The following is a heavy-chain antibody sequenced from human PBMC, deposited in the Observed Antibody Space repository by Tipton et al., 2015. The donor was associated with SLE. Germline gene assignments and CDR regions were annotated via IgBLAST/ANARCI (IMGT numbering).Heavy chain of an antibody. V-gene: IGHV4-39*07. CDR1: GGSISSSSYY. D-gene: IGHD5-12*01. CDR3: ARRLTRYSGYDYFDY. Sequence: TLSLTCTVSGGSISSSSYYRGWIRQPPGKGLEWIGSIYYSGSTYYNPSLKSRVTISVDTSKNQFSLKLSSVTAADTAVYYCARRLTRYSGYDYFDYWGQGTLVTVSS. CDR2: IYYSGST. J-gene: IGHJ4*02.